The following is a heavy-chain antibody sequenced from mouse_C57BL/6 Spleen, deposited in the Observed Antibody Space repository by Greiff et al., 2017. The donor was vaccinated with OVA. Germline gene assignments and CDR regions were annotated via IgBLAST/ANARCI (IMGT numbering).Heavy chain of an antibody. CDR2: ISSGSSTI. CDR1: GFTFSDYG. V-gene: IGHV5-17*01. CDR3: AIITTVVGDWYFDV. D-gene: IGHD1-1*01. Sequence: EVHLVESGGGLVKPGGSLKLSCAASGFTFSDYGMHWVRQAPEKGLEWVAYISSGSSTIYYADTVKGRFTISRDNAKNTMFLQMTSLRSEDTAMYYCAIITTVVGDWYFDVWGTGTTVTVSS. J-gene: IGHJ1*03.